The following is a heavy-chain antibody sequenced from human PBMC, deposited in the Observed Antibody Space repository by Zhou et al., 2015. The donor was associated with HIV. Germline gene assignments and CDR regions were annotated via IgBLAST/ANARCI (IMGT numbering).Heavy chain of an antibody. CDR1: GFTFSSYA. D-gene: IGHD4-11*01. J-gene: IGHJ4*02. CDR3: ARDPNSNSVL. V-gene: IGHV3-30-3*01. CDR2: ISYDGSNK. Sequence: QVQLVESGGGVVQPGRSLRLSCAASGFTFSSYAMHWVRQAPGKGLEWVAVISYDGSNKYYADSVKGRFTISRDNSKNTLYLQMNSLRAEDTAVYYCARDPNSNSVLWGQGTLVTVSS.